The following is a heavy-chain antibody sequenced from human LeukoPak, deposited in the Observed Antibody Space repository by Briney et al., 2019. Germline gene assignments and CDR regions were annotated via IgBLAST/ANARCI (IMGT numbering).Heavy chain of an antibody. Sequence: GGSLRLSCAASGFTFSSYWMSWVRQAPGKGLEWVANVKQDGSEKYYVDSVKGRFTISRDNAKNSLYLQMNSLRAEDTAIYYCARDKPYGDSSDYWGQGTLVTVSS. CDR3: ARDKPYGDSSDY. CDR2: VKQDGSEK. D-gene: IGHD4-17*01. V-gene: IGHV3-7*01. J-gene: IGHJ4*02. CDR1: GFTFSSYW.